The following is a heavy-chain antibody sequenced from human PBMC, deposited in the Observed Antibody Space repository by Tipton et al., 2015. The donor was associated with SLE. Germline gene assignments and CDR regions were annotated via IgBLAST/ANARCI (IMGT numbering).Heavy chain of an antibody. Sequence: SLRLSCAASGFTFSTYAMHWVRQAPGKGLEWVAVISYDGSNKYYADSVKGRFTISRDNSKNTLYLQMNSLRPEDTAVYYCASELGIWVGYWGQGTLVTVSS. J-gene: IGHJ4*02. V-gene: IGHV3-30*04. CDR3: ASELGIWVGY. CDR1: GFTFSTYA. CDR2: ISYDGSNK. D-gene: IGHD7-27*01.